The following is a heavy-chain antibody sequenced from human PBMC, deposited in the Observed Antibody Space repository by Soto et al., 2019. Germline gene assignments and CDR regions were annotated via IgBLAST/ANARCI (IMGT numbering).Heavy chain of an antibody. CDR1: GFTFSSYA. V-gene: IGHV3-23*01. CDR3: AKGYSSGWYLPFDY. J-gene: IGHJ4*02. D-gene: IGHD6-19*01. Sequence: PGGSLRLSCAASGFTFSSYAMNWVRQAPGKGLEWVSEISGSGGTTSHAHSVRGRFTISRDNSKNTLYLQMNSLRAEDTAVYYCAKGYSSGWYLPFDYWGQGSLVTVSS. CDR2: ISGSGGTT.